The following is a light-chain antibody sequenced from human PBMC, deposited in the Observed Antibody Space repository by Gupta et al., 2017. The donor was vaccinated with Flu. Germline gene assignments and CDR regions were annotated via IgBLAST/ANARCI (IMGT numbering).Light chain of an antibody. Sequence: EIMLTQSPATLSVSLGERVTVSCRASQSISNNLAWYQQKPGQPPRLLIYNSYTRATDIPARFSGDGSGTDFTLTIDSLRSEDFAAYYCQHYSDRPPWTFGPGTKVDLK. CDR1: QSISNN. CDR2: NSY. CDR3: QHYSDRPPWT. V-gene: IGKV3-15*01. J-gene: IGKJ1*01.